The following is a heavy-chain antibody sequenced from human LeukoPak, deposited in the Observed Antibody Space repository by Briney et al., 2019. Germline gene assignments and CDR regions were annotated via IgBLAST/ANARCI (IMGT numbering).Heavy chain of an antibody. D-gene: IGHD6-13*01. J-gene: IGHJ3*02. V-gene: IGHV3-21*01. CDR3: ARAPGQQLVPI. CDR2: ISSSFNYL. Sequence: GGSLRLSCAASGFTFSSFSMNWVRQAPGKGLEWVSSISSSFNYLYYADSVKGRFTISRDNAKNSLYLQMNSLRAEDTAVYYCARAPGQQLVPIWGQGTMVTVSS. CDR1: GFTFSSFS.